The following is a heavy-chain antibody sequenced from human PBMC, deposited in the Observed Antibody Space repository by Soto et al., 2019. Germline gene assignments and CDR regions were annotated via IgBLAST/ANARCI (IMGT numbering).Heavy chain of an antibody. CDR1: GFTFTNYL. CDR3: AKDTYSSSWYF. D-gene: IGHD2-2*01. Sequence: GGSLRLSCAASGFTFTNYLMTWVRQAPGKGLEWVSSIDKSGGGTYYADSVRGRFTISRDNSKNTLYLQMNGLRAEDTALYYCAKDTYSSSWYFWGQGTLVTVSS. V-gene: IGHV3-23*05. J-gene: IGHJ4*02. CDR2: IDKSGGGT.